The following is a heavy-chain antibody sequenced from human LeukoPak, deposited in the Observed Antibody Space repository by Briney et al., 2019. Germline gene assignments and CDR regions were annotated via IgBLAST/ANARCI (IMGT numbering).Heavy chain of an antibody. D-gene: IGHD3-3*01. Sequence: ASVKVSCKASGYTFTSYGISWVRQAPGQGLEWMGWISAYNGNTNYAQKLQGRVTMTTDTSTSAAYMELRSLRSDDTAVYYCASTIYGDPLDYWGQGTLVTVSS. CDR1: GYTFTSYG. CDR3: ASTIYGDPLDY. J-gene: IGHJ4*02. V-gene: IGHV1-18*01. CDR2: ISAYNGNT.